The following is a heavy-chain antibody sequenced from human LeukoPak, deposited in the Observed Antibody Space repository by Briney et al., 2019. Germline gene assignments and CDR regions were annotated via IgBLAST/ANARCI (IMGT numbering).Heavy chain of an antibody. D-gene: IGHD6-13*01. CDR2: IAGSSSTI. V-gene: IGHV3-48*01. CDR3: ASVRQPYAFDI. Sequence: GGSLRLSCAASGFTFSSFSMNWVRQAPGKGLEWVSFIAGSSSTIYYADSVKGRFTISRDNAKNSLYLQMNSLRAEDTAVYYCASVRQPYAFDIWGQGTMVTVSS. J-gene: IGHJ3*02. CDR1: GFTFSSFS.